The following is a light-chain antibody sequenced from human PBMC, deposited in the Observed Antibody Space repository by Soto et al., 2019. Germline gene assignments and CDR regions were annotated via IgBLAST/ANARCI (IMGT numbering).Light chain of an antibody. CDR1: TSNIGSNT. V-gene: IGLV1-44*01. CDR3: AAWDDSLNGHVV. J-gene: IGLJ2*01. CDR2: SSN. Sequence: QSVLTQPPSASGTPGQRVTISCSGSTSNIGSNTVNWYQHLPRTTPKLLIYSSNQRPSGVPARFSGSQYGTSASLAISGLQSEEEADYYCAAWDDSLNGHVVFGGGTQLTVL.